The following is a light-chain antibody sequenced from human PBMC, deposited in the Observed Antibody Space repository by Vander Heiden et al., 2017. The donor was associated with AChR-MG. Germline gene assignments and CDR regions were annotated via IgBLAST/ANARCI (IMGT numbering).Light chain of an antibody. V-gene: IGKV3-15*01. CDR2: SAS. CDR3: QQYNNWRGT. J-gene: IGKJ1*01. Sequence: EIVMTQSPATLSVSPGERATLSCRASQSVSSNLAWYQQKPGQAPSLLIYSASTRATGIPARFSGSGSGTEFTLTISSLQSEDFAVYYCQQYNNWRGTFGQGTKVEIK. CDR1: QSVSSN.